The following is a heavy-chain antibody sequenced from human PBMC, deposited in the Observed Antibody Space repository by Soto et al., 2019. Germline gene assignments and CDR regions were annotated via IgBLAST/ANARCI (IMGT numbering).Heavy chain of an antibody. D-gene: IGHD6-19*01. V-gene: IGHV6-1*01. CDR3: ARDLNIAVAGIDYYYYYMDV. J-gene: IGHJ6*03. CDR2: TYYRSKWYN. Sequence: QSQTLSLTSAISGDSVSSNSAAWNWIRQSPSRGLEWLGRTYYRSKWYNDYAVSVKSRITINPGTSKNQFTLQLNSVTPEDTAVDYCARDLNIAVAGIDYYYYYMDVWGKGTTVTVSS. CDR1: GDSVSSNSAA.